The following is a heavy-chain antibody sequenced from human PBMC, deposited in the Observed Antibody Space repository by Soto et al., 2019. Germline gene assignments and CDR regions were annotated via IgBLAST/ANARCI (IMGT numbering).Heavy chain of an antibody. CDR1: GGSFSGYY. J-gene: IGHJ5*02. Sequence: SETLSLTCAVYGGSFSGYYWSWIRQPPGKGLEWIGEINHSGSTNYNPSLKSRVTISVDTSKNQFSLKLSSVTAADTAVYYCARGLFFWSGYANWFYLWGQGTLVTVSS. V-gene: IGHV4-34*01. CDR3: ARGLFFWSGYANWFYL. CDR2: INHSGST. D-gene: IGHD3-3*01.